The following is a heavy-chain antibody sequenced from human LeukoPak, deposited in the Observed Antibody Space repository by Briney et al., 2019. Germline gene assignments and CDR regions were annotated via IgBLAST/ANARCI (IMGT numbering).Heavy chain of an antibody. Sequence: SETLSLTCTVSGASISRDYWTWIRQPPGKGLEWIGYIYNGGSTTYSPSLNSRVTISLDSSNNQVSLRLSSVTAADTAVYYCAKGGTYGGGADYWGQGTLVTVSS. J-gene: IGHJ4*02. CDR3: AKGGTYGGGADY. D-gene: IGHD1-26*01. CDR2: IYNGGST. CDR1: GASISRDY. V-gene: IGHV4-59*01.